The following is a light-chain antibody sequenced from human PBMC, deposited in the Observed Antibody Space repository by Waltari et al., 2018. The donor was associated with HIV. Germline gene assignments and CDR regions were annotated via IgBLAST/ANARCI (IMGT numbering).Light chain of an antibody. CDR1: SGSVATSHC. J-gene: IGLJ3*02. V-gene: IGLV8-61*01. CDR3: SLYMSVGICV. Sequence: QTVVTQEPSFSVSHGGTVTLTCGLSSGSVATSHCPSWYQQTPGQAPRTLIYSTDSRSSGVPVRFSCSILLHKASLTIPVAQADDESDYYCSLYMSVGICVFGGGTKLTVL. CDR2: STD.